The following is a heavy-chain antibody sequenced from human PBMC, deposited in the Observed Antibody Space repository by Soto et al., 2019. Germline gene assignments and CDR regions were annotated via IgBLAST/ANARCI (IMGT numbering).Heavy chain of an antibody. CDR3: ARGYNDILTAFDY. D-gene: IGHD3-9*01. CDR1: GYTFTNYA. V-gene: IGHV1-3*01. J-gene: IGHJ4*02. CDR2: INAGNGDT. Sequence: ASVKVSCKASGYTFTNYAMHWVRQAPGQRLEWMGWINAGNGDTRYSQKFQGRVSITRDTSASTAYMELSSLRSEDTAVYYCARGYNDILTAFDYWGQGTLVTVSS.